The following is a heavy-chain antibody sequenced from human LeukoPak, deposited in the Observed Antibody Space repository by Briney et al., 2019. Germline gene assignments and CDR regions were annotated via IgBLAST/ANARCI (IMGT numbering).Heavy chain of an antibody. Sequence: SQTLSLTCTVSGGSISSGGYYWSWIRQPPGKGLEWIGYIYYSGSTNYNPSLKSRVTISVDTSKNQFSLKLSSVTAADTAVYYCARVDSSGWYTGVFDYWGQGTLVTVSS. J-gene: IGHJ4*02. CDR1: GGSISSGGYY. D-gene: IGHD6-19*01. V-gene: IGHV4-61*08. CDR2: IYYSGST. CDR3: ARVDSSGWYTGVFDY.